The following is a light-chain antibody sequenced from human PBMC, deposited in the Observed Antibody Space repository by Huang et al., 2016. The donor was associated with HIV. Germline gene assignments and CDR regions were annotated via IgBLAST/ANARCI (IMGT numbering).Light chain of an antibody. CDR1: QSVSSN. Sequence: EIVMTQSPATLSVSPGEKSTLSCRASQSVSSNLAWYQQRHGQAPRLLIYGASTKATSISARFSGSGSGTEFTLTISSLQSEDFAVYYCQQYSNWPPVTFGQGTKVEMK. CDR2: GAS. V-gene: IGKV3-15*01. J-gene: IGKJ1*01. CDR3: QQYSNWPPVT.